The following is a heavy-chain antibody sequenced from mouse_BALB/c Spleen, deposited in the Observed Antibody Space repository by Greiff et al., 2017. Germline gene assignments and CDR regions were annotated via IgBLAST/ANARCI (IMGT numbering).Heavy chain of an antibody. J-gene: IGHJ2*01. Sequence: DVMLVESGGGLVQPGGSRKLSCAASGFTFSSFGMHWVRQAPEKGLEWVAYISSGSSTIYYADTVKGRFTISRDNPKNTLFLQMTSLRSEDTAMYYCARGEGGSGYFDYWGQGTTLTVSS. V-gene: IGHV5-17*02. CDR3: ARGEGGSGYFDY. CDR2: ISSGSSTI. D-gene: IGHD1-1*02. CDR1: GFTFSSFG.